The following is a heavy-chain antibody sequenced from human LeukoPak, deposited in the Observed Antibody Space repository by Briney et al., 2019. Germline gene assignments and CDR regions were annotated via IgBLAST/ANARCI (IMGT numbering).Heavy chain of an antibody. J-gene: IGHJ4*02. CDR2: INHSGST. V-gene: IGHV4-34*01. CDR3: ARGDRDTAISY. CDR1: GGSFSGYY. D-gene: IGHD5-18*01. Sequence: PSETLSLTCAVYGGSFSGYYWSWIRQPPGKGLEWIGEINHSGSTNYNPSLKSRVTISVDTSKNQFSLKLSSVTAADTAVYYCARGDRDTAISYWGQGTLVTVSS.